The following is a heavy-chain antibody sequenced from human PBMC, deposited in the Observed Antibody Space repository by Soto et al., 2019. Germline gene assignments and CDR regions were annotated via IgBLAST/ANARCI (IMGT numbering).Heavy chain of an antibody. V-gene: IGHV3-66*01. Sequence: GGSLRLSCAASGFTVSSNYMSWVRQAPGKGLEWVSVIYSGGSTYYADSVKGRFTISRDNSKNTLYLQMNSLRAEDTAVYYCARVGPYYYYIDVWGKGTTVTGSS. CDR3: ARVGPYYYYIDV. CDR2: IYSGGST. J-gene: IGHJ6*03. CDR1: GFTVSSNY.